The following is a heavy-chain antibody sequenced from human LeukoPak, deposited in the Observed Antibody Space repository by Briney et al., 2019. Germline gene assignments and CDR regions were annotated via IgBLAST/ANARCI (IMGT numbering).Heavy chain of an antibody. Sequence: PSGTLSLTCAVSGGSISSSNWWSWVRQPPGKGLEWIGEIYHSGSTNYNPSLKSRVTISVDKSKNQFSLKLSSVTAADTAVYYCAKEVSGWYAGNWFDPWGQGTLVTVSS. D-gene: IGHD6-19*01. CDR1: GGSISSSNW. CDR2: IYHSGST. CDR3: AKEVSGWYAGNWFDP. J-gene: IGHJ5*02. V-gene: IGHV4-4*02.